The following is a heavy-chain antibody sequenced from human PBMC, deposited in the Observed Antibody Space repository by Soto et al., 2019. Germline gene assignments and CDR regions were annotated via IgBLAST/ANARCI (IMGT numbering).Heavy chain of an antibody. V-gene: IGHV4-34*01. CDR2: INHSGST. CDR1: GGSFSGYY. J-gene: IGHJ6*02. Sequence: SETLSLTCAVYGGSFSGYYWSWIRQPPGKGLEWIGEINHSGSTNYNPSLKSRVTISVDTSKNQFSLKLSSVTAADTAVYYCARGLYCSSTSCYSDNMDVWGQGTTVTVSS. CDR3: ARGLYCSSTSCYSDNMDV. D-gene: IGHD2-2*01.